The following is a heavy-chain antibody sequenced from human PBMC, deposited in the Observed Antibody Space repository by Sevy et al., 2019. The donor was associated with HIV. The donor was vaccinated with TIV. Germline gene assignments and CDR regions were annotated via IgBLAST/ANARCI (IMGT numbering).Heavy chain of an antibody. Sequence: EGSLRLSCVVSGFTFTTSGMHWVRQAPGKGLEWVAVISYHGRDKFYADSVKGRFTISRDNSENILYLHMNSLRIEDTAVYYCAKDFTGYNGMDVWGQGTMVTVSS. CDR3: AKDFTGYNGMDV. CDR1: GFTFTTSG. D-gene: IGHD3-9*01. V-gene: IGHV3-30*18. CDR2: ISYHGRDK. J-gene: IGHJ6*02.